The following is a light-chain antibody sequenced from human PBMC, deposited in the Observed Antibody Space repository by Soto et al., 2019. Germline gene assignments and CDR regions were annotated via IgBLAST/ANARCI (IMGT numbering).Light chain of an antibody. CDR1: ALPKKY. CDR3: SSRDSSGDQYV. CDR2: EDT. V-gene: IGLV3-10*01. Sequence: SYELTQPPSVSVSPGQTARITCSGDALPKKYAFWYQQKSGQAPVLIIYEDTQRPSGIPERFSGSSSGTVATLTISGAQMEDEGDYYCSSRDSSGDQYVFGTGTKVTVL. J-gene: IGLJ1*01.